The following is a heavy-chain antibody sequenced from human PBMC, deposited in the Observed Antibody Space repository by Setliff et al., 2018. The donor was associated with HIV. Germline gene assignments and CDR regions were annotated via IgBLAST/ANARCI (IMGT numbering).Heavy chain of an antibody. V-gene: IGHV4-4*08. CDR1: GAPITNSY. J-gene: IGHJ4*02. CDR3: GAGSNYDDSGYYSPYFDY. Sequence: SETLSLTCSVSGAPITNSYWSWIRQSPGKRLEWIGYVYTSGNTNYNPSLKSRVTISVDTSRNRFFLKLTSVTAADTAVYYCGAGSNYDDSGYYSPYFDYWGQGALVTVSS. CDR2: VYTSGNT. D-gene: IGHD3-3*01.